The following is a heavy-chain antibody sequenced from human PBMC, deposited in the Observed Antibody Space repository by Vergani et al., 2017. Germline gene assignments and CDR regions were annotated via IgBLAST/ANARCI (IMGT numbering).Heavy chain of an antibody. V-gene: IGHV5-10-1*01. J-gene: IGHJ2*01. D-gene: IGHD5-24*01. CDR2: IDPSDSYT. CDR3: ARQGRSGWLQTAFWYFDL. Sequence: EVQLVQSGAEVKKPEESLRISCKGSGYSFTSYWICWVRQMPGKGLEWMGRIDPSDSYTNYSPSFQGHVTISADKSISTAYLQWSSLKASDTAMYYCARQGRSGWLQTAFWYFDLWGRGTLVTVSS. CDR1: GYSFTSYW.